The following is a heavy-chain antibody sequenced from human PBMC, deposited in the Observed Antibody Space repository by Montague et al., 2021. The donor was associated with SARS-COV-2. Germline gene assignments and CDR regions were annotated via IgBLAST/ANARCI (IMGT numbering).Heavy chain of an antibody. CDR2: VSYDGDNK. CDR1: GFTFSHYA. J-gene: IGHJ4*02. V-gene: IGHV3-30-3*01. Sequence: SLRLSCAASGFTFSHYAMNWVRQAPGKGLEWVAFVSYDGDNKFYAESVKGRFSISRDKAKNTLNLEVHSLRPDDTAVYYCARGRGPETGYHFDYWDQGTLVTVSS. D-gene: IGHD3-9*01. CDR3: ARGRGPETGYHFDY.